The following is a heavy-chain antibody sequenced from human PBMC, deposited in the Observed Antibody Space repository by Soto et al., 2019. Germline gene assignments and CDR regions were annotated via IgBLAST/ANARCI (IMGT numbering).Heavy chain of an antibody. D-gene: IGHD6-13*01. Sequence: GGSLRLSCAASGFAFSTYAMTWFRQAPGKGLEWVSFISGSGGSSYYAASVKGRFTISRDNSKNTLFLQMNGLRAEDTAVYYCAKVTKRAAAGRYEYYKYGMDVWGQGTTVTVSS. J-gene: IGHJ6*02. CDR3: AKVTKRAAAGRYEYYKYGMDV. CDR2: ISGSGGSS. V-gene: IGHV3-23*01. CDR1: GFAFSTYA.